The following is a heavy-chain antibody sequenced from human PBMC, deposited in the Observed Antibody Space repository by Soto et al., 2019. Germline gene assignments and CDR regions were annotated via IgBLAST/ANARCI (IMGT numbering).Heavy chain of an antibody. Sequence: SETLSLTCTVSGGAISSYYWSWIRQPPGKGLEWIGYVYYSGSTYYNPSLKSRVTMSVDTSKNQFSLNLNSVTAADTAVYYCYTNGFWGQGTLVTVSS. D-gene: IGHD2-8*01. CDR2: VYYSGST. J-gene: IGHJ1*01. CDR3: YTNGF. V-gene: IGHV4-59*04. CDR1: GGAISSYY.